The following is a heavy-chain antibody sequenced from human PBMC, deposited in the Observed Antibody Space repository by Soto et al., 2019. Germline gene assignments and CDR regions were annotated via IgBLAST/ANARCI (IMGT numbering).Heavy chain of an antibody. CDR2: ISGSGGST. Sequence: GGSLRLSCAASGFTFSSYAMSWVRQAPGKGLEWVSAISGSGGSTYYADSVKGRFTISRDNSKNTLYLQMNSLRAEDTAVYYCAFITFTSPADISDVMDFWGQGTSVTVS. CDR3: AFITFTSPADISDVMDF. D-gene: IGHD3-22*01. J-gene: IGHJ6*02. V-gene: IGHV3-23*01. CDR1: GFTFSSYA.